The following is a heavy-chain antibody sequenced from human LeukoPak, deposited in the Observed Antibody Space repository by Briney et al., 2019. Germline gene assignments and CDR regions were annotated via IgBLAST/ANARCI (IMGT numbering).Heavy chain of an antibody. CDR2: INHSGST. Sequence: SETLSLTCAVYGGSFSGYYWSWIRQPLGKGLEWIGEINHSGSTNYNPSLKSRVTISVDTSKNQFSLKLSSVTAADTAVYYCARFWATTYSSSWYNYYYGMDVWGQGTTVTVSS. V-gene: IGHV4-34*01. CDR3: ARFWATTYSSSWYNYYYGMDV. CDR1: GGSFSGYY. J-gene: IGHJ6*02. D-gene: IGHD6-13*01.